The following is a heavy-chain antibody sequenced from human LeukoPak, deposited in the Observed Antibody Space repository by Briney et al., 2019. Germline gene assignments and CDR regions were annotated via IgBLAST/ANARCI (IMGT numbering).Heavy chain of an antibody. Sequence: GASVKVSCKASGGTFSSYAISWVRQAPGQGLEWMGRIIPILGIANYAQKFQGRVTITADKSTSTAYMELSSLRSEDTAVYYCARDGSSGWYYFDYWGQGTLVTVSS. D-gene: IGHD6-19*01. CDR1: GGTFSSYA. V-gene: IGHV1-69*04. CDR3: ARDGSSGWYYFDY. J-gene: IGHJ4*02. CDR2: IIPILGIA.